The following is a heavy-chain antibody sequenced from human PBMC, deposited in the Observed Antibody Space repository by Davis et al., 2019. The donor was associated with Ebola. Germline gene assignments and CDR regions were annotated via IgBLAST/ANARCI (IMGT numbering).Heavy chain of an antibody. J-gene: IGHJ4*02. CDR2: ISGSGGST. CDR1: GFTFSSYA. CDR3: ATESGSYYEFEGY. D-gene: IGHD1-26*01. V-gene: IGHV3-23*01. Sequence: PGGSLRLSCAASGFTFSSYAMSWVRQAPGKGLEWVSAISGSGGSTYYADSVKGRFTISRDNAKNSLYLQMNSLRAEDTAVYYCATESGSYYEFEGYWGQGTLVTVSS.